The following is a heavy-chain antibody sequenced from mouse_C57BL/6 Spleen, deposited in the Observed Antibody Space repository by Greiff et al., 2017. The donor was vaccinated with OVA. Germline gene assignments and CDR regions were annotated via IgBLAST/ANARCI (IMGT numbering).Heavy chain of an antibody. Sequence: VQLHQPGAELVKPGASVKLSCKASGYTFTSYWMQWVKQRPGQGLEWIGEIDPSDSYTNYNQKFKGKATLTVDTSSSTAYMQLSSLTSEDSAVYYCAREDYGVDYWGQGTTLTVSS. CDR2: IDPSDSYT. D-gene: IGHD2-4*01. V-gene: IGHV1-50*01. J-gene: IGHJ2*01. CDR3: AREDYGVDY. CDR1: GYTFTSYW.